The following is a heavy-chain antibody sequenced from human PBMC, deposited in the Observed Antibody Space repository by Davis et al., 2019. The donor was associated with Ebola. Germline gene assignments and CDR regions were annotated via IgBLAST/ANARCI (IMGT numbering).Heavy chain of an antibody. CDR1: GFNFALYT. CDR3: ARGSDRWELFSY. Sequence: PGGSLRPSCLASGFNFALYTMHWVRQAPGKGLEWVSSIASTTTNYIHYAESVKGRFTISTDTAKNSVFLHMNSLRAEDTAVYYCARGSDRWELFSYWGPGTLVTVSS. CDR2: IASTTTNYI. V-gene: IGHV3-21*01. D-gene: IGHD1-26*01. J-gene: IGHJ4*02.